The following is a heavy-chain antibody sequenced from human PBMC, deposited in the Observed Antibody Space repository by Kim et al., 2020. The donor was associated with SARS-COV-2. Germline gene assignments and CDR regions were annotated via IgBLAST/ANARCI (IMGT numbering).Heavy chain of an antibody. CDR2: IIPILGIA. Sequence: SVKVSCKASGGTFSSYAISWVRQAPGQGLEWMGRIIPILGIANYAQKFQGRVTITADKSTSTAYMELSSLRSEDTAVYYCARGTNVDIAMAPHVAFDIWGQGTMVTVSS. V-gene: IGHV1-69*04. CDR1: GGTFSSYA. CDR3: ARGTNVDIAMAPHVAFDI. J-gene: IGHJ3*02. D-gene: IGHD5-18*01.